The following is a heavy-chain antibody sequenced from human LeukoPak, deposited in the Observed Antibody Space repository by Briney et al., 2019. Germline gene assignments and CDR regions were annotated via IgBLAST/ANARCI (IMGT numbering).Heavy chain of an antibody. CDR1: GFTLSSDS. V-gene: IGHV3-21*01. Sequence: PGGSLRLSCAASGFTLSSDSMRWVRQAPGKGLGWVSSISSSSSYIFYAASVEGRFTISRDNSKNSLYLQMNSLRAEDTAVYYCARDSFTMIVVVPFDYWGQGTLVTVSS. D-gene: IGHD3-22*01. CDR2: ISSSSSYI. CDR3: ARDSFTMIVVVPFDY. J-gene: IGHJ4*02.